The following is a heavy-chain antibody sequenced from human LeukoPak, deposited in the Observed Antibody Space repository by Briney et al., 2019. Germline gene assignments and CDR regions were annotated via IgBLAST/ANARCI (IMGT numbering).Heavy chain of an antibody. CDR2: IYYSGST. CDR1: GGSISSYY. J-gene: IGHJ5*02. D-gene: IGHD3-10*01. Sequence: SETLSLTCTVSGGSISSYYWSWIRQPPGKGLEWIGYIYYSGSTNYNPSLKSRVTISVDTSKNQFSLKLSSVTAADTAVYYCARAARGQRFGELGFDPWGQGTLVTVSS. CDR3: ARAARGQRFGELGFDP. V-gene: IGHV4-59*01.